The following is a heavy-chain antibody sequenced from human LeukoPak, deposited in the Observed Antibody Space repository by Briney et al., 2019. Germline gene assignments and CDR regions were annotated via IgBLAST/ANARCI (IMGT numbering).Heavy chain of an antibody. CDR1: GGSISSHY. J-gene: IGHJ4*02. Sequence: SGTLSLTCAVSGGSISSHYWSWIRQPAGKGLEWIGRIYSSGSTNYSPSLKSRVTMSVDTSKKQFSLKLSSVTAADTAVYYCASWNSDYSFDYWGQGTLVTVSS. CDR3: ASWNSDYSFDY. V-gene: IGHV4-4*07. D-gene: IGHD1-7*01. CDR2: IYSSGST.